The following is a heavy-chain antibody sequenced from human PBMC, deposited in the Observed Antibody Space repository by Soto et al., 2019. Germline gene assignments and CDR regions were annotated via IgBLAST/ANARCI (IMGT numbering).Heavy chain of an antibody. Sequence: SETLSLTCTVSGGSISSGDYYWSWIRQPPGKGLEWIGYIYYSGSTYYNPSLKSRVTISVDTSKNQFSLKLSSVTAADTAVYYCARAWPPGGGYYFDCWGQGTLVTVSS. CDR1: GGSISSGDYY. J-gene: IGHJ4*02. V-gene: IGHV4-30-4*01. D-gene: IGHD3-16*01. CDR3: ARAWPPGGGYYFDC. CDR2: IYYSGST.